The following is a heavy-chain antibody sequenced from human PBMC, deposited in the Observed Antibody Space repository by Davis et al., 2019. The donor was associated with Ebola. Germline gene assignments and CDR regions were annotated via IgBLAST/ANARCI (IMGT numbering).Heavy chain of an antibody. CDR3: ARRGIVVVTAKDAFDI. CDR2: INPDDSET. CDR1: GYSFTNYW. V-gene: IGHV5-51*01. D-gene: IGHD2-21*02. J-gene: IGHJ3*02. Sequence: GESLKISCEASGYSFTNYWVAWVRQMPGKGLEWMGIINPDDSETRYSPSFQGRITISAERSINTAYLQWKSLRASDTAMYYCARRGIVVVTAKDAFDIWGQGTMVTVSS.